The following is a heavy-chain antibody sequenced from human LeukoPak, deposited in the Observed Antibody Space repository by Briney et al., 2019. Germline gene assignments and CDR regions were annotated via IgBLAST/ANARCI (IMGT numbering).Heavy chain of an antibody. V-gene: IGHV4-4*07. J-gene: IGHJ3*02. CDR2: FYTSGGT. Sequence: SETLSLTCTVSGGSISSYYWSGLRQPAGKGREGSGSFYTSGGTNYNPSLKSGVTMSVDTSTTQFSLKLSSVTAADTAVYYCARDETPLGYDAFDIWGQGTMVTVSS. CDR1: GGSISSYY. CDR3: ARDETPLGYDAFDI. D-gene: IGHD3-16*01.